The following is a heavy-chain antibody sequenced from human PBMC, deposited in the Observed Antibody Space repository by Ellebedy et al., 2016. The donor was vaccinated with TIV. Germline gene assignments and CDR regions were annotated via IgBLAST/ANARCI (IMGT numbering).Heavy chain of an antibody. CDR2: MNPNSGNT. D-gene: IGHD3-16*02. V-gene: IGHV1-18*01. CDR1: GGTFSSYG. Sequence: ASVKVSCKASGGTFSSYGINWVRQAPGQGLEWMGWMNPNSGNTGYAQKLQGRVTMTTDTSTSKAYMELRSLRSDDTAVYYCARDSRVTFGGLIVYFYFWGQGTLVTVSS. CDR3: ARDSRVTFGGLIVYFYF. J-gene: IGHJ4*02.